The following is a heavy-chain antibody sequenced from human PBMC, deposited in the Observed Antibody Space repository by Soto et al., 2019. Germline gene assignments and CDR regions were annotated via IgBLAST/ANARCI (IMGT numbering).Heavy chain of an antibody. CDR3: ARVPNPFRLKIGYEDAFDF. V-gene: IGHV4-39*07. Sequence: PSETLSVTCTVAGGYISSSSYYWGWIHQPPGKGLEWIGSIYYSGSTYYNPSLKSRVTISVDTSKNQFSLQLNSVTPEDTAVYYCARVPNPFRLKIGYEDAFDFWGQGTMVTVSS. J-gene: IGHJ3*01. CDR2: IYYSGST. CDR1: GGYISSSSYY. D-gene: IGHD5-12*01.